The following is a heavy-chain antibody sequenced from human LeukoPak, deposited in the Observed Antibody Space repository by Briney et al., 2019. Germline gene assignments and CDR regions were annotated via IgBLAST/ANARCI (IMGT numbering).Heavy chain of an antibody. D-gene: IGHD3-22*01. CDR1: GHSVYNYW. Sequence: ESLKISCKVSGHSVYNYWIGWVRQMPGKGLEWMGIIYPGDSDTRYSPSFQGQVTISADKSITTAYLQWSSLKASDTAIYYCARLNYYDTSGSTFDPWGQGTLVTVSS. V-gene: IGHV5-51*01. J-gene: IGHJ5*02. CDR3: ARLNYYDTSGSTFDP. CDR2: IYPGDSDT.